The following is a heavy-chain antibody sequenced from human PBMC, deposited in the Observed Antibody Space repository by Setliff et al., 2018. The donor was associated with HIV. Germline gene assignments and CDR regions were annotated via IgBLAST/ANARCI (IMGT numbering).Heavy chain of an antibody. V-gene: IGHV1-8*02. CDR1: GYNFTDYD. CDR3: ARGTAPRPASVLEFLEWLFPNWFDP. D-gene: IGHD3-3*02. CDR2: MNPNNGNT. Sequence: ASVKVSCKASGYNFTDYDINWVRQATGQGLEWMGWMNPNNGNTGYAEKFQGRVTRTRNTSISTAYMELSSLRSDDTAVYYCARGTAPRPASVLEFLEWLFPNWFDPWGQGTLVTVSS. J-gene: IGHJ5*02.